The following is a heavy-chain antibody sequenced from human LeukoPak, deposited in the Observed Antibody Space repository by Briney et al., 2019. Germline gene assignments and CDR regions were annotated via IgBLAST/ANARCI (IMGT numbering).Heavy chain of an antibody. D-gene: IGHD3-3*01. J-gene: IGHJ4*02. Sequence: GGSLRLSCSTSGFTFGDYAMTWVRQAPGKGLEWITYIRSRTYGGARDYAASVKGRFTISRDDSKSVACLQMDSLKTEDTAVYYCTRATRVSIFGVQYYFDYWGQGTLVTVSS. CDR2: IRSRTYGGAR. CDR3: TRATRVSIFGVQYYFDY. CDR1: GFTFGDYA. V-gene: IGHV3-49*04.